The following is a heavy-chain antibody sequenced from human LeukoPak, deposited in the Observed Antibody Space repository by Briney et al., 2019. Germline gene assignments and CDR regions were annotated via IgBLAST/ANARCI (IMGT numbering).Heavy chain of an antibody. CDR1: GFTFSSYG. V-gene: IGHV3-21*01. D-gene: IGHD3-10*01. Sequence: GGSLRLSCAASGFTFSSYGIHWVRQAPGKGLEWVSSISSSSSYIYYADSVKGRFTISRDNAKNSLYLQMNSLRAEDTAVYYCAREIPVVRGMGYFDYWGQGTLVTVSS. J-gene: IGHJ4*02. CDR3: AREIPVVRGMGYFDY. CDR2: ISSSSSYI.